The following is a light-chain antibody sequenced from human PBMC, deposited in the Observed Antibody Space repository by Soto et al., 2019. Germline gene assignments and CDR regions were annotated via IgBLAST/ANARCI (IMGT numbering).Light chain of an antibody. Sequence: LTQPPSASGTPGQRVTMSCSGSSSNIGSNTVNWYQQPPGTAPKLLIYSNDERPSGVPDRFSGSKSGTSASLAISGLQSEDEADYYCAAWDDSLSAYVFGTGTKVTVL. CDR2: SND. CDR3: AAWDDSLSAYV. J-gene: IGLJ1*01. V-gene: IGLV1-44*01. CDR1: SSNIGSNT.